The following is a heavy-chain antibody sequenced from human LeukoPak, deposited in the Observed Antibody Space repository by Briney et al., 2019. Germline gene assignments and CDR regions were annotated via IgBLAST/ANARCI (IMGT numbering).Heavy chain of an antibody. J-gene: IGHJ4*02. Sequence: KPGGSLRLSCAASGFTFSDFYMSWIRQAPGKGLEWVSYMSSSASTMYYADSVKGRFTISRDNAKDSLYLEMKSLRAEDTAVFYCARARYDSSGYSHFDSWGQGTLVTVSS. CDR2: MSSSASTM. V-gene: IGHV3-11*04. CDR1: GFTFSDFY. CDR3: ARARYDSSGYSHFDS. D-gene: IGHD3-22*01.